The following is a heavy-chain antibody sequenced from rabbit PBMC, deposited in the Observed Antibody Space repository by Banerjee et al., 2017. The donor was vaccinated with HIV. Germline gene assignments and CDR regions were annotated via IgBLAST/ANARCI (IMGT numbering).Heavy chain of an antibody. V-gene: IGHV1S45*01. J-gene: IGHJ4*01. CDR3: ARGYAGYAGYGYAMDYFNL. D-gene: IGHD6-1*01. CDR1: GIDFSSNA. Sequence: QEQLVESGGGLVKPGETLTLSCKASGIDFSSNAMCWVRQAPGERPEWIACIYTGSSGSTYYASWAKGRFTISKTSSTTVTLQMTSLTAADTATYFCARGYAGYAGYGYAMDYFNLWGPGTLVTVS. CDR2: IYTGSSGST.